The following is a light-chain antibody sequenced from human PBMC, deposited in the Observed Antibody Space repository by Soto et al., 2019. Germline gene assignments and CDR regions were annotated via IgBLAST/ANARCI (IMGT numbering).Light chain of an antibody. CDR1: QSVSNNY. CDR2: GAS. CDR3: QQYGSSGT. Sequence: EIVLTQSPGTLSLSPGERATLSCRASQSVSNNYLAWYQQNPGQAPRLIIYGASNRATGIPDRLSGSRPGTDFTLTISRLEPEDFAVYYCQQYGSSGTFGQGTKVDIK. J-gene: IGKJ1*01. V-gene: IGKV3-20*01.